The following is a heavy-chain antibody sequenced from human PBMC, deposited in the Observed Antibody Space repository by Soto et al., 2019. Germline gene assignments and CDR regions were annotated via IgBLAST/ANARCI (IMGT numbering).Heavy chain of an antibody. D-gene: IGHD1-20*01. CDR3: ARAVLRYYYGMDV. V-gene: IGHV4-30-4*01. CDR1: GDSISSGDYY. Sequence: PSETLSLTCTVSGDSISSGDYYWSWIRQPPGKGLEWIGYIYYSGSTHYNPSLKSRVTISLDTSKNQFSLKLSPVTAADTAVYYCARAVLRYYYGMDVWGQGTTVTVSS. CDR2: IYYSGST. J-gene: IGHJ6*02.